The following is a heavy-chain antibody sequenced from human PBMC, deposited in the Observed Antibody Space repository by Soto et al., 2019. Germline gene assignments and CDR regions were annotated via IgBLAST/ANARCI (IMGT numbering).Heavy chain of an antibody. V-gene: IGHV5-51*01. CDR1: GYSFTSYW. CDR2: IYPGDSDT. CDR3: ARPLVVVAATDYYGMDV. J-gene: IGHJ6*02. D-gene: IGHD2-15*01. Sequence: PGESLKISCKGSGYSFTSYWIGWVRQMPGKGLEWMGIIYPGDSDTRYSPSFQGQVTISADKSISTAYLQWSSLKASDTAMYYCARPLVVVAATDYYGMDVWGQGTTVTVSS.